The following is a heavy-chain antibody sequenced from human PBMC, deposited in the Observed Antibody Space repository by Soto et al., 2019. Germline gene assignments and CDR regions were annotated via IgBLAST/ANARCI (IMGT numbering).Heavy chain of an antibody. D-gene: IGHD2-2*02. Sequence: KPGGSLRLSCAASGFTFSSYSMNWVRQAPGKGLEWVSSISSSSSYIYYADSVKGRFTISRDNAKNSLYLQMNSLRAEDTAVYYCARDGASGGVVVPAAIVDTYYYGMDVWGQGTTVTVSS. CDR1: GFTFSSYS. J-gene: IGHJ6*02. V-gene: IGHV3-21*01. CDR3: ARDGASGGVVVPAAIVDTYYYGMDV. CDR2: ISSSSSYI.